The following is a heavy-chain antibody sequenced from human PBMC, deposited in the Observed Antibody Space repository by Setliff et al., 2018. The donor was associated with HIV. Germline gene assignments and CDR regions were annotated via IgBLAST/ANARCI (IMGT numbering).Heavy chain of an antibody. CDR2: IDPTDSYT. CDR3: ARQSYYYYNMDV. CDR1: GYSFASYW. Sequence: GESLKISCKGSGYSFASYWISWVRQMPGKGLEWMGRIDPTDSYTNDSPPYQGHVTISVDKSISTVYLQWSSLKASDTAIYYCARQSYYYYNMDVWGQGTMVTVSS. J-gene: IGHJ6*02. D-gene: IGHD2-21*01. V-gene: IGHV5-10-1*01.